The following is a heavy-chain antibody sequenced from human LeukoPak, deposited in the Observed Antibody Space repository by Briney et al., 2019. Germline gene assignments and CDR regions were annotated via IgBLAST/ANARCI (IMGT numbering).Heavy chain of an antibody. CDR3: AREVGYNHYHHRLDWFDP. CDR1: GGSISSGSYY. Sequence: PSQTLSLTCTVSGGSISSGSYYCSWIRQPAGKGLEWIGRIYTSGSTNYNPSLKSRVTISVDTSKNQFSLKLSSVTAADTAVYYCAREVGYNHYHHRLDWFDPWGQGTLVTVSS. D-gene: IGHD1-14*01. V-gene: IGHV4-61*02. CDR2: IYTSGST. J-gene: IGHJ5*02.